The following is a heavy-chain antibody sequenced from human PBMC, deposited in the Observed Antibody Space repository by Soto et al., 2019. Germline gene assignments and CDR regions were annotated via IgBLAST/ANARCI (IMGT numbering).Heavy chain of an antibody. CDR2: IYHTGST. J-gene: IGHJ4*02. D-gene: IGHD5-12*01. CDR1: GDPVSSGSYY. CDR3: EAKLATTHYFDF. V-gene: IGHV4-31*03. Sequence: SETLSLTCSVSGDPVSSGSYYWTWVRQHPVKGLEWIGYIYHTGSTYYNPSLQSRLIMSIDTSKNQFSLHLYSVTAADTAVYFCEAKLATTHYFDFWGQGSLVTVSS.